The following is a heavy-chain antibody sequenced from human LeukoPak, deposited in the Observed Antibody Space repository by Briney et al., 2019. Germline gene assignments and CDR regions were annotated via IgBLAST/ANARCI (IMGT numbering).Heavy chain of an antibody. CDR3: AKAPATTCSGAYCYPFDY. CDR2: ISDSGNT. J-gene: IGHJ4*02. Sequence: PGGSLRLSCAASGFTLSSYAMSWVRQAPGKGLEWVSAISDSGNTYHADSVKGRFTISRDSSKNTLYLQMNRLRAEDAAVYYCAKAPATTCSGAYCYPFDYWGQGTLVTVSS. D-gene: IGHD2-21*01. CDR1: GFTLSSYA. V-gene: IGHV3-23*01.